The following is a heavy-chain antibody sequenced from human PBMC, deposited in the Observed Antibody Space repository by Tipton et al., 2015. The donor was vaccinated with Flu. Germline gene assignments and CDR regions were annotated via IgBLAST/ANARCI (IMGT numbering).Heavy chain of an antibody. J-gene: IGHJ2*01. Sequence: QLVQSGAEVKKPGESLKISCKGSGYTFTNYWIGWVRHMPGKGLEWMGIIYPGDSDTRYSPSFQGQVTISAGKSLSTAYVQWNSLKASNTAMYYCARGQWLKWFDLWGRGTLVTVSS. D-gene: IGHD6-19*01. CDR1: GYTFTNYW. CDR2: IYPGDSDT. CDR3: ARGQWLKWFDL. V-gene: IGHV5-51*03.